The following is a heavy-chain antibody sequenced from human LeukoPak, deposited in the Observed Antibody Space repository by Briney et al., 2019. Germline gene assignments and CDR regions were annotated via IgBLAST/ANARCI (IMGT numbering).Heavy chain of an antibody. CDR2: ISSNSNYI. D-gene: IGHD3-10*01. Sequence: GGSLRLSCAASGFTFSTYSMNWVRQAPGKGLEWVSSISSNSNYINYADSVKGRFTISRDNTKNSLYLQMNSLRAEDTAVYYCARDLYGAAFDAFDIWGQGTMVTVSS. J-gene: IGHJ3*02. V-gene: IGHV3-21*01. CDR1: GFTFSTYS. CDR3: ARDLYGAAFDAFDI.